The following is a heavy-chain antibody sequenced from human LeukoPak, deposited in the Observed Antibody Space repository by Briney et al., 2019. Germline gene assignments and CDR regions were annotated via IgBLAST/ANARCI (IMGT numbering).Heavy chain of an antibody. V-gene: IGHV4-34*01. CDR3: ARASSGWYRRFDY. CDR2: INHSGST. J-gene: IGHJ4*02. D-gene: IGHD6-19*01. CDR1: GGSFSGYY. Sequence: SETLSLTCAVYGGSFSGYYWSWVRQPPGKGLEWIGEINHSGSTNYNPSLKSRVTISVDTSKNQFSLKLSSVTAADTAVYYCARASSGWYRRFDYWGQGTLVTVSS.